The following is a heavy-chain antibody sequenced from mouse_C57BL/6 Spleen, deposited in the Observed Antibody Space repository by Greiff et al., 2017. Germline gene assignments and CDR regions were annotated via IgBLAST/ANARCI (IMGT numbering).Heavy chain of an antibody. D-gene: IGHD2-4*01. CDR3: EKLYYDYDPVAY. V-gene: IGHV1-26*01. CDR2: INPNNGGT. CDR1: GYTFTDYY. J-gene: IGHJ3*01. Sequence: EVQLQQSGPELVKPGASVKISCTASGYTFTDYYMNWVKQSHGKSLEWIGDINPNNGGTSYNQKFKGKATLTVDKSSSTVYMELRSLTSEDSAVYYCEKLYYDYDPVAYWGQGTLVTVSA.